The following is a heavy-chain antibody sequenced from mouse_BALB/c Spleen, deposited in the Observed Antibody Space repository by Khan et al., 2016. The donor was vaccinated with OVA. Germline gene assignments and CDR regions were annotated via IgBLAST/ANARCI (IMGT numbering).Heavy chain of an antibody. D-gene: IGHD2-4*01. CDR3: ARRGYDYGRGALFAY. J-gene: IGHJ3*01. CDR2: IWSAGST. V-gene: IGHV2-2*03. CDR1: GFSLTNYS. Sequence: QVQLKESGPGLVQPSQSLSITCTVSGFSLTNYSLHWVRQSPGKGLEWLGVIWSAGSTDYNAAFISRMTIRKDNSRSQVFFKMNSLQSKDTAIYYCARRGYDYGRGALFAYGGQGTLVTVSA.